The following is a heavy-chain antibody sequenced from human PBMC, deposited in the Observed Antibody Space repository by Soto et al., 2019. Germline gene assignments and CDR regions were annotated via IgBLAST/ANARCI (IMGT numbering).Heavy chain of an antibody. J-gene: IGHJ6*02. CDR2: IYYSGST. Sequence: SETLSLTCTVSGGSISSSSYYWGWIRQPPGKGLEWIGSIYYSGSTYYNPSLKSRVTISVDTSKNQFSLKLSSVTAADTAVYYCARHVHGSWPYYSYGMHVWGQGTTVTVYS. D-gene: IGHD2-15*01. CDR1: GGSISSSSYY. CDR3: ARHVHGSWPYYSYGMHV. V-gene: IGHV4-39*01.